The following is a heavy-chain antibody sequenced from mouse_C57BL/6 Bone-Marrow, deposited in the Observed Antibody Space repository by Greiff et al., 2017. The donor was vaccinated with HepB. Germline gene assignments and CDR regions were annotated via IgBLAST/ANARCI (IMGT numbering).Heavy chain of an antibody. J-gene: IGHJ1*03. D-gene: IGHD1-1*01. CDR1: GFTFSSYA. CDR2: ISSGGDYI. Sequence: EVQLVESGEGLVKPGGSLKLSCAASGFTFSSYAMSWVRQTPEKRLEWVAYISSGGDYIYYADTVKGRITISRDNARNTLYLQMSSRKSEDTAMYYCTRAIYYYGSSYGYFDVWGTGTTVTVSS. CDR3: TRAIYYYGSSYGYFDV. V-gene: IGHV5-9-1*02.